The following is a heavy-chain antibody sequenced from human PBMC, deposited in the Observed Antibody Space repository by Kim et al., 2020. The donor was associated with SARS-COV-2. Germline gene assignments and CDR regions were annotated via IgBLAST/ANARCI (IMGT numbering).Heavy chain of an antibody. D-gene: IGHD3-16*01. J-gene: IGHJ4*02. CDR3: ASRIYASFDS. V-gene: IGHV3-74*01. Sequence: TCADSVKGRFTVYRDNAKNTLYLQKDSAGAEDTAMYYCASRIYASFDSWGQGTLVTVSS.